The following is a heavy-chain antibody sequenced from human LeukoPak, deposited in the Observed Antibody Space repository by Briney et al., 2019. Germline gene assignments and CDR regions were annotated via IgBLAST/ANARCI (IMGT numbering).Heavy chain of an antibody. Sequence: SETLSLTCTVSGASISGSGYYWGWIRQPPGKGLEWIGSIYHSGSTYYNPSLKSRVTISVDTSKNQFSLKLSSVTAADTAVYYCARWIPEGERAFDIWGQGTMVTVSS. D-gene: IGHD1-1*01. J-gene: IGHJ3*02. V-gene: IGHV4-39*07. CDR3: ARWIPEGERAFDI. CDR1: GASISGSGYY. CDR2: IYHSGST.